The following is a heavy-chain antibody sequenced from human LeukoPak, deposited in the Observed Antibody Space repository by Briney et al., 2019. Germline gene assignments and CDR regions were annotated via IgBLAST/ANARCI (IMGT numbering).Heavy chain of an antibody. J-gene: IGHJ6*02. CDR1: GFTFSSYA. V-gene: IGHV3-23*01. Sequence: GGSLRLSCAASGFTFSSYAMSWVRQAPGKGLECVSFINDRGDDTSYADSVKGRFTISRDNSKNTLFLQMNSLRAEDTAVYYCAKDRSSSGWSYYYYYGMDVWGQGTTVTVSS. D-gene: IGHD6-19*01. CDR3: AKDRSSSGWSYYYYYGMDV. CDR2: INDRGDDT.